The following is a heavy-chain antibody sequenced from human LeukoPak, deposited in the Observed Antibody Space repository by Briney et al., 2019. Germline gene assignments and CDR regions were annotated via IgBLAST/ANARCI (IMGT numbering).Heavy chain of an antibody. CDR3: ARPYYYDSRIDP. Sequence: SQTLSLTCTVSGGSISSGDYYWRWIRQPPGKGLEWIAYMYYSGSTYYNPSLKSRVTMSADTSKNQLSLKPSSVTAADTAVYYCARPYYYDSRIDPWGQGILVTVSS. CDR2: MYYSGST. J-gene: IGHJ5*02. V-gene: IGHV4-30-4*01. D-gene: IGHD3-22*01. CDR1: GGSISSGDYY.